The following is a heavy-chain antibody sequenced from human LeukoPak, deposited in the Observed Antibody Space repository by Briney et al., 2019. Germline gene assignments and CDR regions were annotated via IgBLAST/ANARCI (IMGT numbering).Heavy chain of an antibody. CDR1: GGSISSYY. CDR2: IYSTGST. D-gene: IGHD3-3*01. Sequence: PSETLSLTCTVSGGSISSYYWNWIRQPPGKGLEWIGNIYSTGSTNYNPSLKSRVTISVDTSKNQFSLRLSSVTAADTAVYYCARDRFFNYYYYMDVWGKGTTVTVSS. J-gene: IGHJ6*03. CDR3: ARDRFFNYYYYMDV. V-gene: IGHV4-59*01.